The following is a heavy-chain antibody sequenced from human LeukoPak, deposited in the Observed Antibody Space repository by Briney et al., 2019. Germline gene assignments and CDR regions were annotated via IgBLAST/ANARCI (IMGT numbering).Heavy chain of an antibody. V-gene: IGHV1-18*04. D-gene: IGHD3-10*01. J-gene: IGHJ5*02. CDR2: ISAYNGNT. CDR1: GYTFTIYG. CDR3: GRVPMVRGVIIPNWFDP. Sequence: ASVTVSFKASGYTFTIYGISWVRHAPGQGLEWMGSISAYNGNTNYAQKLQGRVTMTTDTSTSTAYMELRSLRSDDTAVYYCGRVPMVRGVIIPNWFDPWGQGTLVTVAS.